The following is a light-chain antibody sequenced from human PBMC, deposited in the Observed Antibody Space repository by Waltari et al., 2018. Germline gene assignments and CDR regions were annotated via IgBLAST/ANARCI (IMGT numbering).Light chain of an antibody. Sequence: EIVLTQSPGSLSSSPGERVTLSCRASQSVSRALAWYQQKPGQAPRLLIFGASNRATGIPDRFSCSGSETDFSLTISRLEPEDFAVYYCQHYVRLPATFGRGTKVESK. V-gene: IGKV3-20*01. J-gene: IGKJ1*01. CDR2: GAS. CDR3: QHYVRLPAT. CDR1: QSVSRA.